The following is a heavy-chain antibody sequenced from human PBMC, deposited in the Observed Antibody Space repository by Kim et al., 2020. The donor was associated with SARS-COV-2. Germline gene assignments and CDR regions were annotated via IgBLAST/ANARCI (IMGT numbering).Heavy chain of an antibody. D-gene: IGHD4-17*01. CDR1: GFTFSNYA. CDR3: AKGHGDYKPGNCFNI. J-gene: IGHJ3*02. V-gene: IGHV3-23*01. CDR2: ISGSDYTT. Sequence: GGSLRLSCVASGFTFSNYAMSWVRQAPGKGLEWLSAISGSDYTTYYADSVRGRFTISRDNSRNTLYLQMNGLTVEDTALYYCAKGHGDYKPGNCFNIWGQGTTVSVSS.